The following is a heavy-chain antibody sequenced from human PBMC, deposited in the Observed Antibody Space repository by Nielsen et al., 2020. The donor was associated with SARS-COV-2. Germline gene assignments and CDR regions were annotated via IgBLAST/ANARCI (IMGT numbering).Heavy chain of an antibody. CDR2: INWNGGST. CDR1: GFTFDDYG. V-gene: IGHV3-20*01. J-gene: IGHJ4*02. CDR3: AGVDDSSGYYRIRY. D-gene: IGHD3-22*01. Sequence: GGSLRLSCAASGFTFDDYGMSWVRQAPGKGLEWVSGINWNGGSTGYADSVKGRFTISRDNAKNYLYLQMNSLRAEDTALYHCAGVDDSSGYYRIRYWGQGTLVTVSS.